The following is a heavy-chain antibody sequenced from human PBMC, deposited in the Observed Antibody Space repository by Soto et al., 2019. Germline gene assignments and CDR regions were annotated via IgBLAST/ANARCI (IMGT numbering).Heavy chain of an antibody. V-gene: IGHV4-38-2*02. D-gene: IGHD4-17*01. CDR1: GFPISSTYS. CDR2: ISHSGTT. CDR3: ARVTMVIRDSDHFGVDV. Sequence: TETLSLTCLVSGFPISSTYSWGWIRQPPGKGLEWIGSISHSGTTSYSPSLTSRVSISVDTSKNQVSLKLTSVTAADTAVYFCARVTMVIRDSDHFGVDVWGHGTTVTVSS. J-gene: IGHJ6*02.